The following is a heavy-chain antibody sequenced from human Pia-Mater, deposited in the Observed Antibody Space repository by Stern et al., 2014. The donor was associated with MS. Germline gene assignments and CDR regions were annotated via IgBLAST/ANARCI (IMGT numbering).Heavy chain of an antibody. J-gene: IGHJ6*02. CDR1: GGTFNVYA. D-gene: IGHD3-9*01. CDR3: ARDCRHTDNYGLDV. V-gene: IGHV1-69*01. CDR2: IIPIFGTA. Sequence: QVQLVESGAEVKKPGSSVKVSCKASGGTFNVYAINWLRQAPGQGLEWMGGIIPIFGTANYAQKFQGRVTITADESTRTSSMQLSSLRYDDTAVYYCARDCRHTDNYGLDVWGQGTTVTVSS.